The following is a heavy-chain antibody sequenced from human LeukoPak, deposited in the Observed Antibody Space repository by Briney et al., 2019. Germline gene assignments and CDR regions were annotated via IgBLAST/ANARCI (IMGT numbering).Heavy chain of an antibody. V-gene: IGHV4-34*01. CDR1: GGSFSGYY. CDR2: ITHSGST. D-gene: IGHD6-19*01. CDR3: ARAPAVAGLRVAYGMDV. J-gene: IGHJ6*02. Sequence: SETLSLTCAVYGGSFSGYYWTWIRQPPGKGLEWIGEITHSGSTNYNPSLKSRVSILVDTSKHQFSLRLISVTAADTAVYFCARAPAVAGLRVAYGMDVWGQGTTVTVSS.